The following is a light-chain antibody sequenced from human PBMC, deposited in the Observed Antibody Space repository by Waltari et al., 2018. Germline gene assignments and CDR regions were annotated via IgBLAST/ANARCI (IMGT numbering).Light chain of an antibody. CDR2: KAS. Sequence: QPRQTVASWVAWYRQKPGKAPKPLIFKASTLESGGPSRFSGSGSGTEFTLSITSLQPDDFATYYCQQYNNNSPFAFGPGTRVDIK. J-gene: IGKJ3*01. V-gene: IGKV1-5*03. CDR3: QQYNNNSPFA. CDR1: QTVASW.